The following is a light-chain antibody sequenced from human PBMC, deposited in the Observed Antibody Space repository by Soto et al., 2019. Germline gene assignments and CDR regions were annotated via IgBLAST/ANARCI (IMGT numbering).Light chain of an antibody. CDR2: AAS. CDR3: QQSYSTHWT. CDR1: QSVDTS. Sequence: DIQMTQSPSSLSASVGDRVTVTCRASQSVDTSVNWYQQKPGKVPKLLIFAASRLESGVASRFSGRGSGTDFALTISRLQPEDFATYFCQQSYSTHWTFGQGTKVEI. J-gene: IGKJ1*01. V-gene: IGKV1-39*01.